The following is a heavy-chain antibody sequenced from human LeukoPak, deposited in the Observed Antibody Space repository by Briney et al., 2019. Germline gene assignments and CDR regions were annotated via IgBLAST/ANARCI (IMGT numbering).Heavy chain of an antibody. CDR3: ARGEVYFDY. CDR1: GGSISPYY. J-gene: IGHJ4*02. V-gene: IGHV4-59*01. D-gene: IGHD3-16*01. CDR2: IYHSGGT. Sequence: PSETLSLTCTVSGGSISPYYWSWIRQPPGKGLEWIGYIYHSGGTNYNPSLNSRVTISVDKSRNQFSLKLTSVTAADTAVYYCARGEVYFDYWGQGTPVTVSS.